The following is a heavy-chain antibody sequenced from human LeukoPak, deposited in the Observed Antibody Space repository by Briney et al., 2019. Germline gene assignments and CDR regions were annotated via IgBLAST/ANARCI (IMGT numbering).Heavy chain of an antibody. J-gene: IGHJ4*02. CDR2: IKQDGSEK. V-gene: IGHV3-7*01. CDR1: GFPFSSYW. CDR3: ARTEIVGATNFDY. D-gene: IGHD1-26*01. Sequence: GGSLRLSCAASGFPFSSYWMRWVRQAPGKGLEGVANIKQDGSEKYYMYSVKGRFTIARDNAKNSLYLQINRLRAEDTAVYYCARTEIVGATNFDYWGQGTLVTVSS.